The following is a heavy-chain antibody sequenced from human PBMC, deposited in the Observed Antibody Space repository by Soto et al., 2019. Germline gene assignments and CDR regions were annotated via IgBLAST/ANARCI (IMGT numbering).Heavy chain of an antibody. J-gene: IGHJ5*02. CDR1: GGTFSSYT. CDR2: IIPILGIA. V-gene: IGHV1-69*08. CDR3: ARDHHDSGDYPNWFDP. D-gene: IGHD4-17*01. Sequence: QVQLVQSGAEVKKPGSSVKVSCKASGGTFSSYTISWVRQAPGQGLEWMGRIIPILGIANYAQKFQGRVTITADKSTSTAYMELSSLRSEDTAVYYCARDHHDSGDYPNWFDPWGQGTLVTVSS.